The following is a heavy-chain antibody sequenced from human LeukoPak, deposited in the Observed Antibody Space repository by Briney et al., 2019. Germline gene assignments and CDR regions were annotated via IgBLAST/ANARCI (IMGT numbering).Heavy chain of an antibody. J-gene: IGHJ4*02. CDR1: GFTFSSYA. Sequence: PGGSLRLSCAASGFTFSSYAMSWVRQAPGKGLEWVSAISATGGSTYYADSVKGRFTISRDNSKNTLYLQMNSLRAEDTALYYCVPDTGSYWGQGTLVTVSS. V-gene: IGHV3-23*01. CDR2: ISATGGST. CDR3: VPDTGSY.